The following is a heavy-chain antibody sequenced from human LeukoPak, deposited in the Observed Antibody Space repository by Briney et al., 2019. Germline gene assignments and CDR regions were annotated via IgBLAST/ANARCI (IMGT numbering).Heavy chain of an antibody. V-gene: IGHV4-4*07. CDR1: GGSISSYY. J-gene: IGHJ5*02. CDR2: IYTIGST. D-gene: IGHD2-2*01. Sequence: PSETLSLTCTVSGGSISSYYWSWIRQPAGKGLEWIGRIYTIGSTNYNPSLKSRVTISVDKSKSQFSLKLSSVTAADTAVYYCARGAAAYWFDPWGQGTLVTVSS. CDR3: ARGAAAYWFDP.